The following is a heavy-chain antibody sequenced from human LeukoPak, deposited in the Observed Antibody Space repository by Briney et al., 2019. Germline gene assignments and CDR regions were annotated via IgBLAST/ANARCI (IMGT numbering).Heavy chain of an antibody. D-gene: IGHD1-26*01. CDR1: GYTFTSYY. CDR2: INPSGGST. V-gene: IGHV1-46*01. CDR3: ARERGWELQAFDY. J-gene: IGHJ4*02. Sequence: ASVKVSCKASGYTFTSYYMHWVRQAPGQGLEWMGIINPSGGSTSYAQKFQGRVTMTRDTTTSTVYMELSSLRAEDTAVYYCARERGWELQAFDYWGQGTLVTVSS.